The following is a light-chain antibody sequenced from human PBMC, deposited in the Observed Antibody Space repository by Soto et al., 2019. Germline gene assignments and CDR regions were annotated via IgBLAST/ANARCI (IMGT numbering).Light chain of an antibody. V-gene: IGKV1-5*03. CDR1: QSISSW. Sequence: DIRMTQSPSNLSAXXXXXXXXXXXASQSISSWLAWYQXXPAKAXXLXXYKASSLESGVPSRFSGIVSGTDFTLTICGLQPEDFANYYGQQYNSYSPWTFGQGTKVDIK. CDR2: KAS. CDR3: QQYNSYSPWT. J-gene: IGKJ1*01.